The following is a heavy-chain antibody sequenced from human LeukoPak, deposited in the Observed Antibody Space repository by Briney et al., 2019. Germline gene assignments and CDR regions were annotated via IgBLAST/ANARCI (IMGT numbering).Heavy chain of an antibody. CDR3: ARVRLSYYDSNEYFDY. Sequence: GGSLRLSCAATGLSVSSNFMSWVRQAPGKGLEWVSYISSSSSTIYYADSVKGRFTISRDNAKNSLYLQMNSLRAEDTAVYYCARVRLSYYDSNEYFDYWGQGTLVTVSS. CDR1: GLSVSSNF. J-gene: IGHJ4*02. V-gene: IGHV3-48*04. CDR2: ISSSSSTI. D-gene: IGHD3-22*01.